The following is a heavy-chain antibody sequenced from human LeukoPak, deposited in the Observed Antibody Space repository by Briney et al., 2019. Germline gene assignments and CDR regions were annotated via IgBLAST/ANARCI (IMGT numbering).Heavy chain of an antibody. V-gene: IGHV4-39*01. Sequence: PSETLSLTCTVSGGSISSRSYYWGWIRQPPGKGLEWIGSIYYSGSAYDNPSLKSRVTISVDTSKSQFSLKLSSVTAADTAVYYCARLLYDRSGYYYFDYWGQGTLVTVSA. CDR2: IYYSGSA. J-gene: IGHJ4*02. CDR1: GGSISSRSYY. D-gene: IGHD3-22*01. CDR3: ARLLYDRSGYYYFDY.